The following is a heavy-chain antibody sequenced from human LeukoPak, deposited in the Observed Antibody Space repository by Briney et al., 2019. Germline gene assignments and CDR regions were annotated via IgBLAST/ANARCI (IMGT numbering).Heavy chain of an antibody. D-gene: IGHD4-23*01. CDR1: GGSISSSSYY. Sequence: SETLSLTCTVSGGSISSSSYYWGWIRQPPGKGLEWIGSIYYSGSTYYNPSLKSRVTISVDTSKNQFSLKLSSVTAADTAVYYCARQIPYLGGYYDYYYGMDVWGQGTTVTVSS. J-gene: IGHJ6*02. V-gene: IGHV4-39*01. CDR3: ARQIPYLGGYYDYYYGMDV. CDR2: IYYSGST.